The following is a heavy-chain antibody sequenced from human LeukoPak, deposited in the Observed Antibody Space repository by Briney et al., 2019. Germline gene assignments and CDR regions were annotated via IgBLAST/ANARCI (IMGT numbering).Heavy chain of an antibody. V-gene: IGHV3-23*01. CDR3: AKDQAGYYYYGMDV. Sequence: PGGSLRLSCAASGFTFSSYAMSWVRQAPGKGLEWVSAISGSGGSTYYADSVKGRFTISRDNSKNTLYLQMNSLRAEDTAVYYCAKDQAGYYYYGMDVWGQGTTVTVSS. CDR1: GFTFSSYA. CDR2: ISGSGGST. J-gene: IGHJ6*02.